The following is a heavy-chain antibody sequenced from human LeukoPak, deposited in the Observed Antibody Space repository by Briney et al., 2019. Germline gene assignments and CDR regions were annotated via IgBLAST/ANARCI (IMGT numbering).Heavy chain of an antibody. V-gene: IGHV3-66*01. CDR2: IYSGRST. J-gene: IGHJ3*02. D-gene: IGHD1-26*01. CDR3: ARAPSGRWKDAFDI. CDR1: GFTVSSYY. Sequence: GGSLRLSCAASGFTVSSYYMSWVRQAPGKGLEWVSVIYSGRSTSYADSVKGRFTIFRDNSKNTLDLQINSLRAEDTAVYYCARAPSGRWKDAFDIWGQGTMVTVSS.